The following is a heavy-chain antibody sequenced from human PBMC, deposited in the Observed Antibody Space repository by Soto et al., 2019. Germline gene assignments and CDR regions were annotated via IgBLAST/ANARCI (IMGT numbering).Heavy chain of an antibody. V-gene: IGHV4-38-2*01. CDR2: IYHSGST. CDR3: ARSLYGYYFDY. CDR1: GYSISSGYY. Sequence: LSLTCAVSGYSISSGYYWGWIRQPPGKGLEWIGSIYHSGSTYYNPSLKSRVTISVDTSKNQFSLKLSSVTAADTAVYYCARSLYGYYFDYWGQGTLVTVSS. D-gene: IGHD2-8*02. J-gene: IGHJ4*02.